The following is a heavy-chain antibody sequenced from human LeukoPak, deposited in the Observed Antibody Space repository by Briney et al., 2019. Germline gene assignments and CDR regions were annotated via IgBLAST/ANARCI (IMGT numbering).Heavy chain of an antibody. CDR1: GFSLSTSGVS. CDR2: IYWDDDK. D-gene: IGHD3-3*01. Sequence: SGPTLLKPTPTLTLTCTFSGFSLSTSGVSVGWIRQPPGKALEWLALIYWDDDKRYSPSLKSRLTITKDTSKNQVVLTMTNMDPVDTATYYCAHRKGFRVFFENWFDHWGQGTLVTVSS. V-gene: IGHV2-5*02. J-gene: IGHJ5*02. CDR3: AHRKGFRVFFENWFDH.